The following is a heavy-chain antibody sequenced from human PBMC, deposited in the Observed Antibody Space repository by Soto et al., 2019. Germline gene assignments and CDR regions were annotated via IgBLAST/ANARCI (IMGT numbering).Heavy chain of an antibody. J-gene: IGHJ6*02. CDR3: ARVMGGYRHYYYGMDV. CDR2: IYYSGST. Sequence: PSQTLSLTCTVSGGSISSYYWSWIPQPPGKGLEWIGYIYYSGSTNYNPSLKSRVTISVDTSKNQFSLKMSSVTAADTAVYYCARVMGGYRHYYYGMDVWGQGTTVTVSS. CDR1: GGSISSYY. D-gene: IGHD3-22*01. V-gene: IGHV4-59*01.